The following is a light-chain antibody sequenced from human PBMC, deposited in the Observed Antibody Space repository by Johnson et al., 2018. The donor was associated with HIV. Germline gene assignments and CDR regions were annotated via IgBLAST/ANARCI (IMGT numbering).Light chain of an antibody. CDR2: DNY. V-gene: IGLV1-51*01. J-gene: IGLJ1*01. CDR3: GTWDSSLSVGVV. CDR1: SSNIGNNY. Sequence: QSVLTQPPSVSAAPGQKVTISCSGSSSNIGNNYVSWYQQLPGTAPKLLIYDNYKRPSGIPDRFSGSKSGTSATLGITGLQTGDEADYYCGTWDSSLSVGVVFGTGTKVTVL.